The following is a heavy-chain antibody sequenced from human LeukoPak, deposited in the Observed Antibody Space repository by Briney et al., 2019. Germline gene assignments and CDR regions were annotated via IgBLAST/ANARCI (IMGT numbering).Heavy chain of an antibody. CDR2: IYYSGST. V-gene: IGHV4-39*02. CDR1: GGSISSSSYY. J-gene: IGHJ6*03. CDR3: ASHIVATSGNYYYYYYMDV. D-gene: IGHD5-12*01. Sequence: SETLSLTCTVSGGSISSSSYYWGWIRQPPGKGLEWIGSIYYSGSTYYNPSLKSRVTISVDTSKNHSSLTLRSVTAADTAVYYCASHIVATSGNYYYYYYMDVWGKGTTVTVSS.